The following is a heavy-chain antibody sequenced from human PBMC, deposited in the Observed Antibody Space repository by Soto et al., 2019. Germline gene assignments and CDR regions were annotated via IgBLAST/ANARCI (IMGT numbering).Heavy chain of an antibody. Sequence: QVELVQSGAQVKKPGSAVKVSCKASGGSFNMYAMNWVRQAPGHGLEWKGGIIPIFDAPRYSEQFQGRVTITVDESTSTAYMELSSLRSDDTAIYYCTRASGSGGVMGGFDYWGQGTLVTVSS. CDR2: IIPIFDAP. CDR1: GGSFNMYA. V-gene: IGHV1-69*01. D-gene: IGHD3-16*01. J-gene: IGHJ4*02. CDR3: TRASGSGGVMGGFDY.